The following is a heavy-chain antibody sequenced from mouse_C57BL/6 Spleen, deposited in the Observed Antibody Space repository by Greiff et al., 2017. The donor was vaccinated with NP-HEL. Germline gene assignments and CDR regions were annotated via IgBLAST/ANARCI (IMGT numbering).Heavy chain of an antibody. Sequence: VKLQQPGAELVKPGASVKMSCKASGYTFTSYWITWVKQRPGQGLEWIGDIYPGSGSTNYNEKFKSKATLTVDTSSSTAYMQLSSLTSEDSAVYYCASYYYGSSYAMDYWGQGTSVTVSS. V-gene: IGHV1-55*01. CDR3: ASYYYGSSYAMDY. CDR1: GYTFTSYW. CDR2: IYPGSGST. J-gene: IGHJ4*01. D-gene: IGHD1-1*01.